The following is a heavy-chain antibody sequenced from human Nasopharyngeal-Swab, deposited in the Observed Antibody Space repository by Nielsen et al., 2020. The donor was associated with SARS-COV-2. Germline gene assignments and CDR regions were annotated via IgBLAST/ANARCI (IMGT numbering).Heavy chain of an antibody. Sequence: GESLKISCAASGFTFSSYGMHWVRRAPGKGLEWVAVISYDGSNKYYADSVKGRFTISRDNSKNTLYLQMYSLRAEDTAVYYCAKEPGVLWFGELFSYGMDVWGQGTTVTVSS. CDR2: ISYDGSNK. CDR1: GFTFSSYG. V-gene: IGHV3-30*18. D-gene: IGHD3-10*01. J-gene: IGHJ6*02. CDR3: AKEPGVLWFGELFSYGMDV.